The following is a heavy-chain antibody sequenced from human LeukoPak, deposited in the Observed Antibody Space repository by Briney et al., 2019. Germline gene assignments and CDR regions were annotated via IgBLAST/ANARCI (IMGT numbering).Heavy chain of an antibody. CDR3: AKDPPTVMANAFHI. J-gene: IGHJ3*02. CDR2: ISGSGGST. Sequence: GGSLRLSCAASGFTFSSYAMSWVRQAPRKGLAWVSGISGSGGSTYYADYVKGRFTISRDNSKNTLYLQMNSLRAEDTAVYYCAKDPPTVMANAFHIWGQGTMVTVSS. D-gene: IGHD5-18*01. CDR1: GFTFSSYA. V-gene: IGHV3-23*01.